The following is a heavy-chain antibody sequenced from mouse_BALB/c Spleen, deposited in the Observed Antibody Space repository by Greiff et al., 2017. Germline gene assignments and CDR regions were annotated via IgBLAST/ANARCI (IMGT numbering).Heavy chain of an antibody. Sequence: VQLKESGPELVKPGASVKMSCKASGYTFTSYVMHWVKQKPGQGLEWIGYINPYNDGTKYNEKFKGKATLTSDKSSSTAYMELSSLTSEDSAVYYCARDDGYYDYYAMDYWGQGTSVTVSS. D-gene: IGHD2-3*01. CDR1: GYTFTSYV. CDR2: INPYNDGT. V-gene: IGHV1-14*01. CDR3: ARDDGYYDYYAMDY. J-gene: IGHJ4*01.